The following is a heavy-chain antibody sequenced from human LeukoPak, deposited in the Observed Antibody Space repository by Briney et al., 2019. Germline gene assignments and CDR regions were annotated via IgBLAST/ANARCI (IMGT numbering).Heavy chain of an antibody. CDR1: GGSISSGTYY. Sequence: SETLSLTCTVSGGSISSGTYYWGWIRQPPGKGLEWIGIIYYSGTTYYNPSLKSRVTISVDTSRNQFSLKLNSVTAADTAVYYCARGAPGVGATAFDIWGQGTMVTVSS. CDR3: ARGAPGVGATAFDI. CDR2: IYYSGTT. J-gene: IGHJ3*02. D-gene: IGHD1-26*01. V-gene: IGHV4-39*07.